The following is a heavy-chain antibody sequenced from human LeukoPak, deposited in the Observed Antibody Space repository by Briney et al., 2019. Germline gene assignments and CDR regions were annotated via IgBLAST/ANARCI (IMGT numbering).Heavy chain of an antibody. J-gene: IGHJ5*02. CDR2: INSDGSST. CDR1: GVTFSSYW. CDR3: AVADFWGGYYTA. D-gene: IGHD3-3*01. Sequence: PGGSLRLSCAASGVTFSSYWMQWVRQAPGKGLVWVSRINSDGSSTSYADSVKGRFTISRDNAKNTVSLEMNSLRAEDTAMYYCAVADFWGGYYTAWGQGTLVTVSS. V-gene: IGHV3-74*01.